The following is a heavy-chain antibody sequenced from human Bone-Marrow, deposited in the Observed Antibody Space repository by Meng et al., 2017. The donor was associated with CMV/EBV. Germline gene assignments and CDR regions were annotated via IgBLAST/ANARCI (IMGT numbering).Heavy chain of an antibody. CDR2: VSYDGYTK. Sequence: GESLKISCAASGFSFSAYAFHWVRQAPGKGLEWLAVVSYDGYTKYYADSVKGRFTISRDNSKNTLYLQMNSLRAEDTAVYYCARDIGGWEPLVRYWGQGTLVTVSS. D-gene: IGHD1-26*01. CDR1: GFSFSAYA. V-gene: IGHV3-30-3*01. J-gene: IGHJ1*01. CDR3: ARDIGGWEPLVRY.